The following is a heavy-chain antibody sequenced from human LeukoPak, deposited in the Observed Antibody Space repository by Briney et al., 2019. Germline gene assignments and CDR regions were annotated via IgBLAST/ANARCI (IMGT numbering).Heavy chain of an antibody. J-gene: IGHJ3*02. CDR2: ISYDGSNK. Sequence: GGSLRLSCAASGFTFSRYAMHWVRQAPGKGLEWVAVISYDGSNKYYADSVKGRFTISRDNAKNSLYLQMNSLRAEDTAVYYCARGMSSSGRTDDAFDIWGQGTMVTVSS. CDR3: ARGMSSSGRTDDAFDI. V-gene: IGHV3-30-3*01. D-gene: IGHD6-25*01. CDR1: GFTFSRYA.